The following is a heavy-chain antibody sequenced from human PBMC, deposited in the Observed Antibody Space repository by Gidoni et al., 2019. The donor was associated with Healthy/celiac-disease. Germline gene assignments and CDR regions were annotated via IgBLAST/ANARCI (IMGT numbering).Heavy chain of an antibody. CDR2: IYYSGST. D-gene: IGHD5-18*01. J-gene: IGHJ4*02. CDR3: ARQFSYGGSYYFNY. CDR1: GGSISSSSYY. V-gene: IGHV4-39*01. Sequence: QLQLQESGPGLVKPSETLSLTCTVSGGSISSSSYYWGWIRQPPGKGLEWIGTIYYSGSTYYNPSLKSRVTISGDTSENQFSLRLSSVTAADTAVYYCARQFSYGGSYYFNYWGQGTLVAVSS.